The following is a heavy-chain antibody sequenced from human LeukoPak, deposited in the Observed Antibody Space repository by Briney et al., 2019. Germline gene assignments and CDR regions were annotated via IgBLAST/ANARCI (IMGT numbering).Heavy chain of an antibody. V-gene: IGHV1-2*02. CDR2: INPDSGGA. Sequence: ASVKVSCKASGYTFTGCSMHWVRQAPGQGLEWMGWINPDSGGAIYSQKFQGRVTMTRDASISTAYMDLSDLRSDDTAVYYCARGRNIEMTTMSGGSDYWGQGTLVTVSS. CDR1: GYTFTGCS. J-gene: IGHJ4*02. D-gene: IGHD5-24*01. CDR3: ARGRNIEMTTMSGGSDY.